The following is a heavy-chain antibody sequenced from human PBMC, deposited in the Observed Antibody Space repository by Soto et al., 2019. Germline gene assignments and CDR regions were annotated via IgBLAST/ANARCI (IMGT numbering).Heavy chain of an antibody. CDR1: GGTFSSYT. Sequence: QVQLVQSGAEVKKPGSSVKVSCKASGGTFSSYTISWVRQAPGQGLEWMGRIIPILGIANYAKKFQGRVTITADKSTSTAYMELSSLRSEDTAVYYCARDSTVAAAKTPYYMDVWGKGTTVTVSS. J-gene: IGHJ6*03. CDR3: ARDSTVAAAKTPYYMDV. D-gene: IGHD2-2*01. V-gene: IGHV1-69*08. CDR2: IIPILGIA.